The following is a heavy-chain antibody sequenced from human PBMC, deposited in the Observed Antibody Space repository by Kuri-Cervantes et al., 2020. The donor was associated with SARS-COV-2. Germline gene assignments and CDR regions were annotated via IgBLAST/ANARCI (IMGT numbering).Heavy chain of an antibody. CDR2: IYSGGST. D-gene: IGHD4-17*01. V-gene: IGHV3-53*05. Sequence: GGSLRLSCAASGFTLTNYAMSWVRQAPGKGLEWVSVIYSGGSTYYADSVKGRFTISRDNAKNSLYLQMNSLRPEDTALYYCAKGRRQHYDLRGGWFDPWGQGTLVTVSS. J-gene: IGHJ5*02. CDR1: GFTLTNYA. CDR3: AKGRRQHYDLRGGWFDP.